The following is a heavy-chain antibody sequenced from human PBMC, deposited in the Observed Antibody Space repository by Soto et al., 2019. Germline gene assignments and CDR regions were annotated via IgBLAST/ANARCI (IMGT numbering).Heavy chain of an antibody. CDR1: GGSFSGHY. D-gene: IGHD4-17*01. Sequence: SETLSLTCAVYGGSFSGHYWNWIRQPQGKGLEWIGEINHSGRTNYNPSLKSRVTISLDTSKKEFSLEMTSVTAADTAVYYCARWGDDYGDNQNWFDPWGQGTLVTVSS. J-gene: IGHJ5*02. V-gene: IGHV4-34*01. CDR3: ARWGDDYGDNQNWFDP. CDR2: INHSGRT.